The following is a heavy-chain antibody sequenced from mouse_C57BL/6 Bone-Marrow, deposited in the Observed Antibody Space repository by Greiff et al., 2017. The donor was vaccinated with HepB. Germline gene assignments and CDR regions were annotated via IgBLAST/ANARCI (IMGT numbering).Heavy chain of an antibody. CDR3: AREEVLPY. CDR1: GFTFSSYA. CDR2: ISDGGSYT. D-gene: IGHD2-14*01. V-gene: IGHV5-4*01. J-gene: IGHJ2*01. Sequence: EVKLVESGGGLVKPGGSLKLSCAASGFTFSSYAMSWVRQTPEKRLEWVATISDGGSYTYYPDNVKGRFTISRDNAKNNLYLQMSHLKSEDTAMYYCAREEVLPYWGQGTTLTVSS.